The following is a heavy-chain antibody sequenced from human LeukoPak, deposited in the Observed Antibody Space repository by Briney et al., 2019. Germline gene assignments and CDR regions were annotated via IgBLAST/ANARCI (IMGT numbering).Heavy chain of an antibody. J-gene: IGHJ4*02. CDR3: ARLGMVGGDFDY. V-gene: IGHV1-46*01. D-gene: IGHD2-15*01. CDR2: INPSGGST. Sequence: EASVKVSCKASGYTFTSYYMHWVRQAPGQGLEWMGIINPSGGSTSYAQKFQGRVTMTRDTSTSTVYMELSSLRSGDTAVYYCARLGMVGGDFDYWGQGTLVTVSS. CDR1: GYTFTSYY.